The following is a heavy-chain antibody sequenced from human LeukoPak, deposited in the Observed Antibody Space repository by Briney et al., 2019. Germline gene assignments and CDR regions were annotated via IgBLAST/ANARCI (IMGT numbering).Heavy chain of an antibody. CDR3: ARDRGVGRWLQFGYFDY. V-gene: IGHV1-69*13. J-gene: IGHJ4*02. CDR2: IIPIFGTA. CDR1: GGTFSSYA. Sequence: ASVKVSCKASGGTFSSYAISWVRQAPGQGLECMGGIIPIFGTANYAQKFQGRVTITADESTSTAYMELSSLRSEDTAVYYCARDRGVGRWLQFGYFDYWGQGTLVTVSS. D-gene: IGHD5-24*01.